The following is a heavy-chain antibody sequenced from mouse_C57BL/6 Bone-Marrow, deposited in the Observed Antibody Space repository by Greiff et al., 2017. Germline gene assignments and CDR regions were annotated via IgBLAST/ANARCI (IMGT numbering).Heavy chain of an antibody. CDR1: GYAFTNYL. CDR2: ITPGSGGT. Sequence: VQGVESGAELVRPGTSVKVSCKASGYAFTNYLIEWVKQRPGQGLEWIGVITPGSGGTNYNEKFKGKAPMHAEKSSSTASMQISSLTSADTAVYFCARGDYDYRYLDYWGQGTTLTVSS. CDR3: ARGDYDYRYLDY. J-gene: IGHJ2*01. D-gene: IGHD2-4*01. V-gene: IGHV1-54*01.